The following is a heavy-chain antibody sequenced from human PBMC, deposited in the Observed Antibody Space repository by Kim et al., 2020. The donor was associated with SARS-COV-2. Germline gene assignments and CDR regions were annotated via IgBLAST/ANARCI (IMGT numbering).Heavy chain of an antibody. V-gene: IGHV1-46*01. D-gene: IGHD2-15*01. Sequence: ASVKVSCKASGYTFTNYNVHWVRQAPGQGLEWMGVLTPIVGATTYAQKFQGRVTLTRDTSTSTVYMELSSLGSGDTAVYYCARDTPKWSFDYWGQGTLYTVPS. J-gene: IGHJ4*02. CDR1: GYTFTNYN. CDR2: LTPIVGAT. CDR3: ARDTPKWSFDY.